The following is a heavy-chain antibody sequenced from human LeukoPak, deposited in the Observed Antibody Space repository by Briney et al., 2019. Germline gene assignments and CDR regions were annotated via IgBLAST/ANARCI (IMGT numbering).Heavy chain of an antibody. CDR3: ASHYYDSSGYRIQNWFDP. J-gene: IGHJ5*02. Sequence: ASVKVSCKASGGTFNNYAITWVRQAPGQGLGWMGRIIPILGIANYAQKFQGRVTITADKSTSTAYMELSSLRSEDTAVYYCASHYYDSSGYRIQNWFDPWGQGTLVTVSS. CDR2: IIPILGIA. D-gene: IGHD3-22*01. CDR1: GGTFNNYA. V-gene: IGHV1-69*04.